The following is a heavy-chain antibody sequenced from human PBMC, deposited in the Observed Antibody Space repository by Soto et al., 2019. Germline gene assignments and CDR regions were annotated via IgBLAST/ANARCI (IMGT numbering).Heavy chain of an antibody. Sequence: QVQLQESGPGLVKPSGTLSLTCAVSGGSISTSNWWSWVRQPPGKGLEWIGEVYRTGSTNYNPSLESRVIVSVDKSKKQFSLKLTSVTAADTAVYYCARARATIAAAAIFDCWGQGTLVTVSS. V-gene: IGHV4-4*02. J-gene: IGHJ4*02. D-gene: IGHD6-13*01. CDR3: ARARATIAAAAIFDC. CDR2: VYRTGST. CDR1: GGSISTSNW.